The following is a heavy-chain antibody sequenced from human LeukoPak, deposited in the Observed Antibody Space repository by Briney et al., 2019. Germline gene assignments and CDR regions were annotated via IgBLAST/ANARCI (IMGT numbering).Heavy chain of an antibody. V-gene: IGHV3-15*01. CDR1: GISFTNAW. J-gene: IGHJ4*02. CDR2: ISSKGEGGTA. CDR3: YTWDNGDLV. Sequence: GGALRLSCVGSGISFTNAWMTWVRQAPGKGLEWLGRISSKGEGGTADYAAHVKGRIHISRDDSTSTLHLQMDSLKTEDTGIYDCYTWDNGDLVWGQGTLVTVSP. D-gene: IGHD4/OR15-4a*01.